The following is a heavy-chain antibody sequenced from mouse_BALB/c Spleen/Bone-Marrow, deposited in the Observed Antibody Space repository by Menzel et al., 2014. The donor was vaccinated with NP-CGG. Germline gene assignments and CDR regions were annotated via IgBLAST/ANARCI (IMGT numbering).Heavy chain of an antibody. CDR1: GFDFSRYW. D-gene: IGHD4-1*01. CDR3: ARQTGTGAMDY. Sequence: EVMLVESGGGLVQPGGSLNLSCAAPGFDFSRYWMSWARQAPGKGQEWIGEINPGSSTINYTPSLKDKFIISRDNAKNTLYLQMSKVRSEDTALYYCARQTGTGAMDYWGQGTSVTVSS. J-gene: IGHJ4*01. CDR2: INPGSSTI. V-gene: IGHV4-2*02.